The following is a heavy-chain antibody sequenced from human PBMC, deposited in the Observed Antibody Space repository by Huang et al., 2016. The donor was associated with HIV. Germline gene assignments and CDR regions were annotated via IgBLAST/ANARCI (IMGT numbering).Heavy chain of an antibody. Sequence: QVQLVESGGGVVQPGGSLRLSCAASGFTFSSYVMHWVRQAPGKGLEGVAVIRYDENNKYYADSVKGRFTSSRDNTKNTLYLQMNSLRTEDTAVYYCAKDHDSGGLYWFFDLWGRGTLVTVSS. CDR3: AKDHDSGGLYWFFDL. J-gene: IGHJ2*01. CDR1: GFTFSSYV. D-gene: IGHD3-22*01. V-gene: IGHV3-30*02. CDR2: IRYDENNK.